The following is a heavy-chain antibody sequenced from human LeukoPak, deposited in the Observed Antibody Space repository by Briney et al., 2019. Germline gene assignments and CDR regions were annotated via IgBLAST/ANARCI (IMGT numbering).Heavy chain of an antibody. J-gene: IGHJ4*02. Sequence: GASVKVSCKASGYTFTSYGISWVRQAPGQGLEWMGWISAYNGNTNYAQKLQGRVTMTTDTSTSTAYMELRSLRSEDTAVYYCARTSGDIVATMKDDYWGQGTLVTVSS. CDR2: ISAYNGNT. D-gene: IGHD5-12*01. CDR1: GYTFTSYG. V-gene: IGHV1-18*01. CDR3: ARTSGDIVATMKDDY.